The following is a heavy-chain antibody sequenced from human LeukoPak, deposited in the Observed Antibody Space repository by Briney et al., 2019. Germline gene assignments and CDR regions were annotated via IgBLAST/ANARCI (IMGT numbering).Heavy chain of an antibody. CDR1: KFTFSSYA. Sequence: GGSLRLSCAASKFTFSSYAIHWVRQAPGKGLEWVAVISYDGSNKYYADSVKGRFTISRDNSKNTLYLQMNSLRAEDTAMYYCARETRGESDYWGHGTLVTVSS. D-gene: IGHD3-10*01. CDR2: ISYDGSNK. CDR3: ARETRGESDY. V-gene: IGHV3-33*05. J-gene: IGHJ4*01.